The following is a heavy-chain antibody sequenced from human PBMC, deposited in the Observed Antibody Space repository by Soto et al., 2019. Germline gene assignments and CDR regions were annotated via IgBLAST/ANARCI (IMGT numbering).Heavy chain of an antibody. V-gene: IGHV3-23*01. CDR3: VKPPVITASYYYYDMDV. J-gene: IGHJ6*02. CDR2: ISGSGIST. Sequence: EAQLLESGGGLVQPGGSLRLSCAASGFTFSTYPMSWVRQAPGKGLEWVSGISGSGISTYYTDSVKGRFTISRDNSKNKVFLQMNSLRDEETAVYYCVKPPVITASYYYYDMDVWGQGTTVTVSS. D-gene: IGHD4-4*01. CDR1: GFTFSTYP.